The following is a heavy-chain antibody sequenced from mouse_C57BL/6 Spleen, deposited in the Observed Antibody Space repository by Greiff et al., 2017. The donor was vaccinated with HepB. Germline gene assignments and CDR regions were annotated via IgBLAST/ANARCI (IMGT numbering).Heavy chain of an antibody. J-gene: IGHJ3*01. CDR1: GYTFTSYW. Sequence: VKLQQPGAELVRPGSSVKLSCKASGYTFTSYWMGWVKQRPGQGLEWIGNIYPYDSETHYNQKFKDKATLTVDKSSSTAYMQLSSLTSEDSAVYYCASSYYRSPFAYWGQGTLVTVSA. D-gene: IGHD2-10*01. CDR3: ASSYYRSPFAY. CDR2: IYPYDSET. V-gene: IGHV1-61*01.